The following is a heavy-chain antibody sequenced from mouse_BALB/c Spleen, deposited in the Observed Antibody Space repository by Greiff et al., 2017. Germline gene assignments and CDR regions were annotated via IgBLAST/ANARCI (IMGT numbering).Heavy chain of an antibody. CDR3: ARRDYDGFDY. CDR2: IYPGDGDT. CDR1: GYTFTGYC. D-gene: IGHD2-4*01. Sequence: VKLQQSGAELARPGASVKLSCTASGYTFTGYCMHWVKQRPGQGLEWIGVIYPGDGDTRYTQKFKGKATVTADTSSSTAYMQLSSLASEDSAVYYCARRDYDGFDYWGQGTTVTVSA. V-gene: IGHV1-87*01. J-gene: IGHJ2*01.